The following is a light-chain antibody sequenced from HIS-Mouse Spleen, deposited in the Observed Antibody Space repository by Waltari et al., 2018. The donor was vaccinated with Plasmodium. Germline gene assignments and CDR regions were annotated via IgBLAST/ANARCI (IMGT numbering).Light chain of an antibody. CDR2: EGS. CDR3: CSYAGSSTNWV. V-gene: IGLV2-23*01. CDR1: SSDVGSSNL. J-gene: IGLJ3*02. Sequence: QSALTQPASVSGSPGQSIPISCTGTSSDVGSSNLVSWYQQHPGKAPKLMIYEGSKRPSGVSNRFSGSKSGNTASLTISGLQAEDEADYYCCSYAGSSTNWVFGGGTKLTVL.